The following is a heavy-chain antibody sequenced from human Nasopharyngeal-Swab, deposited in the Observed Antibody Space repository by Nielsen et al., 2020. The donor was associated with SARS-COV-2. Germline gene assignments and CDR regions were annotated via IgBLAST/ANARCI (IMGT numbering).Heavy chain of an antibody. D-gene: IGHD1-26*01. Sequence: GSLKISCAASGFTFSSYAMSWVRQAPGKGLEWVSAISGSGGSTYYADSVKGRFTISRDNSKNTLYLQMNSLRAEDTAVYYCAKGSSGSYYYYYGMDVWGQGTTVTVSS. V-gene: IGHV3-23*01. CDR3: AKGSSGSYYYYYGMDV. CDR1: GFTFSSYA. J-gene: IGHJ6*02. CDR2: ISGSGGST.